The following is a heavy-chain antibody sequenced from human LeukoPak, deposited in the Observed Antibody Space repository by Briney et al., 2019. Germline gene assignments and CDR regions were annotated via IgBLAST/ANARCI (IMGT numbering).Heavy chain of an antibody. CDR1: GYTFTNSD. D-gene: IGHD4-17*01. CDR3: ARGDFGETNTAFDV. V-gene: IGHV1-8*03. J-gene: IGHJ3*01. Sequence: ASVKVSCKTSGYTFTNSDVHWVRPAPGQGLEWMGWIKPNSATTNYAQRLQGRVTFTRDTSLSVAYMELSSLTSEDAAVYFCARGDFGETNTAFDVWGQGTLVAVSS. CDR2: IKPNSATT.